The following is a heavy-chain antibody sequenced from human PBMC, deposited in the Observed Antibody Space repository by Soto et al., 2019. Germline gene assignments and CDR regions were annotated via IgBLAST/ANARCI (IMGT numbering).Heavy chain of an antibody. CDR2: TYPGDSDT. J-gene: IGHJ3*02. V-gene: IGHV5-51*01. D-gene: IGHD3-16*02. CDR3: ATSDYVWGSYRYTWAFDI. CDR1: GYSFTSYW. Sequence: GESLKISCKGSGYSFTSYWIGWVRQMPGKGLEWMGITYPGDSDTRYSPSFQGQVTISADKSISTAYLQWSSLKASDTAMYYCATSDYVWGSYRYTWAFDIWGQGTMVTVSS.